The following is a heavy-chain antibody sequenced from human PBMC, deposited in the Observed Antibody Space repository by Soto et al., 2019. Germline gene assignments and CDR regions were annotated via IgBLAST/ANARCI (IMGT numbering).Heavy chain of an antibody. CDR1: GYTFTSYG. Sequence: QVQLVQSGAEVKKPGASVKVSCKASGYTFTSYGISWVRQAPGQGLEWMGWISAYNGNTNYAQKLQGRVTMTTDTPRSTAYRELRSLRSDDTAVYYCAGGGLTMVRGVTYYYGIDVWGQGTTVTVSS. CDR3: AGGGLTMVRGVTYYYGIDV. V-gene: IGHV1-18*01. D-gene: IGHD3-10*01. CDR2: ISAYNGNT. J-gene: IGHJ6*02.